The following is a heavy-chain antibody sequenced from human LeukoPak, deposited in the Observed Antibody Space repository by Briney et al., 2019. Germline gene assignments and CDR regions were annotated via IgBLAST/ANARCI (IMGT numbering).Heavy chain of an antibody. J-gene: IGHJ4*02. CDR1: GYSFTNYD. CDR2: MNPNRGNT. Sequence: ASVKVSCKASGYSFTNYDINWVRQATGQGLEWMGWMNPNRGNTAYAQKFQGRVTMTRNTSISTAYMELSSLKSEDTAVYFCARADYATSASTRKQIDYWGQGTLVTVSS. V-gene: IGHV1-8*01. CDR3: ARADYATSASTRKQIDY. D-gene: IGHD3-22*01.